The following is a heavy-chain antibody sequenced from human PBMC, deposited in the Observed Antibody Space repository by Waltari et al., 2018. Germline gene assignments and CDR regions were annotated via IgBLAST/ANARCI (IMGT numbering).Heavy chain of an antibody. Sequence: QVQLVQSGAEVKKPGSSVKVSCKASGGTFSSYAISWVRRAPGQGLEWMGRIIPIFGTANYAQKFQGRVTITADKSTSTAYMELSSLRSEDTAVYYCARERDYYDSSGYFDYWGQGTLVTVSS. CDR1: GGTFSSYA. V-gene: IGHV1-69*06. J-gene: IGHJ4*02. D-gene: IGHD3-22*01. CDR3: ARERDYYDSSGYFDY. CDR2: IIPIFGTA.